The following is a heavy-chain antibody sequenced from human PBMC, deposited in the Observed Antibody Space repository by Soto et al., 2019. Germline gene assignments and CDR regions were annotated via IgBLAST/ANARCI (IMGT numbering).Heavy chain of an antibody. CDR2: SYWNDDK. D-gene: IGHD1-20*01. J-gene: IGHJ4*02. CDR3: AHSLLITGIYYFDY. CDR1: GFSLSTSGVG. V-gene: IGHV2-5*01. Sequence: QITLKESGPTLVKPTQTLTLTCTFSGFSLSTSGVGVGWIHQPPGKALEWLALSYWNDDKRYSPSLKSRLTITKDTSKNQVVLTMTNMDPVDTATYYCAHSLLITGIYYFDYWGQGTLVTVSS.